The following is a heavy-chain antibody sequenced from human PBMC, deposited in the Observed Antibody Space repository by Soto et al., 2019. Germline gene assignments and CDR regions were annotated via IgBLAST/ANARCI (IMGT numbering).Heavy chain of an antibody. CDR2: ISAYNGST. CDR1: GYTFTSYG. Sequence: GASVKVSCKASGYTFTSYGISWVRQAPGQGLEWMGWISAYNGSTNYAQKLQSRVTMTTDTSTSTAYMELRSLRSDDTAVYYCARTGDDFWSGPVPPFDYWGQGTLVTVSS. V-gene: IGHV1-18*04. J-gene: IGHJ4*02. CDR3: ARTGDDFWSGPVPPFDY. D-gene: IGHD3-3*01.